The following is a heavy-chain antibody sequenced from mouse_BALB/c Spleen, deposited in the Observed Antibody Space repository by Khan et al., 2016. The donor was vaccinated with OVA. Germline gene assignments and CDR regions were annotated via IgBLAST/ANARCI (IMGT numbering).Heavy chain of an antibody. CDR3: ARGNYYGYYFDY. CDR1: GYSITNNYA. CDR2: ISYSGST. Sequence: VQLKESGPGLVKPSQSLSLTCTVTGYSITNNYAWNWIRQFPGNKLEWMGYISYSGSTNYNPSLKSRISITRDTSKNQFFLQLNSVTTEDTATYYVARGNYYGYYFDYWGQGTTLTVSS. V-gene: IGHV3-2*02. J-gene: IGHJ2*01. D-gene: IGHD1-1*01.